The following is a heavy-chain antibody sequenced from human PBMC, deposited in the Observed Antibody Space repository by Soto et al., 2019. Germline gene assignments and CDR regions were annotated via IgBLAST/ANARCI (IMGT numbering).Heavy chain of an antibody. CDR3: AGGLLEHSSSWYDY. D-gene: IGHD6-13*01. Sequence: EVQLVESGGGLVHPGGSLRLSCTASAFTFSTHWMHWVRQAPGKGLVWVSRINSDASSTDYADSVRGRFTISRDRAKNTLYLKMTSLRAEDTAVYYCAGGLLEHSSSWYDYWGQGTLVTVSS. CDR2: INSDASST. V-gene: IGHV3-74*01. CDR1: AFTFSTHW. J-gene: IGHJ4*02.